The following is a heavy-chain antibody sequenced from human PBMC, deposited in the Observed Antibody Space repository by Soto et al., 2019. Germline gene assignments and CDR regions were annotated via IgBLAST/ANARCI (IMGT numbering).Heavy chain of an antibody. CDR1: GCPISTGDYY. D-gene: IGHD1-7*01. CDR2: IDYSGST. V-gene: IGHV4-30-4*02. CDR3: ARLEGWNYGFHY. J-gene: IGHJ4*02. Sequence: PSDTLSLTYTVSGCPISTGDYYSSWIRQPPGKSLEWIGYIDYSGSTYYKKSIKKRDTISVDTSKNQFSLKLSSVTAADTAVYYCARLEGWNYGFHYWGQG.